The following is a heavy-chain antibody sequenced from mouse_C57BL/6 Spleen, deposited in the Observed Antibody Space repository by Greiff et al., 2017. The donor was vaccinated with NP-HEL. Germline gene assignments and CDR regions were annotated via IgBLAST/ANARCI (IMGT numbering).Heavy chain of an antibody. V-gene: IGHV1-64*01. J-gene: IGHJ2*01. Sequence: QVQLKQPGAELVKPGASVKLSCKASGYTFTSYWMHWVKQRPGQGLEWIGMIHPNSGSTNYNEKFKSKATLTVDKSSSTAYMQLSSLTSEDSAVYYCAREEIYYGSSDYWGQGTTLTVSS. CDR1: GYTFTSYW. CDR2: IHPNSGST. D-gene: IGHD2-2*01. CDR3: AREEIYYGSSDY.